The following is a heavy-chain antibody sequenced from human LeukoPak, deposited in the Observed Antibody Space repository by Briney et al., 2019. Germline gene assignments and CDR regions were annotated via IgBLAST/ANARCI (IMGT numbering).Heavy chain of an antibody. Sequence: PGGSLRLSCAASGFTFSRYWMHWVRQTPGKGLVWVSRTNSDGSSTRYADSVKGRFTISRDNAKNTLDLQMSSLRAEDTAVYYCAREDCSGGSCYFDYWGQGTLVTVSS. J-gene: IGHJ4*02. D-gene: IGHD2-15*01. CDR3: AREDCSGGSCYFDY. CDR2: TNSDGSST. V-gene: IGHV3-74*01. CDR1: GFTFSRYW.